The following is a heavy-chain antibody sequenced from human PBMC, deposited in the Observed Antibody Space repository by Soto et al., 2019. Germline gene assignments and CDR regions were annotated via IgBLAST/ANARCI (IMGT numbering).Heavy chain of an antibody. CDR2: ISSTTNYI. J-gene: IGHJ4*02. CDR1: GFTFTRYS. Sequence: GGSLRLSCAASGFTFTRYSMNWVRQAPGKGLEWVSSISSTTNYIYYADSMKGRFTVSRDNAKNSVYLEMNSLSAEDTAVYYCAREFEDLTSNFDYWGQGTLVTVSS. V-gene: IGHV3-21*01. CDR3: AREFEDLTSNFDY. D-gene: IGHD3-10*01.